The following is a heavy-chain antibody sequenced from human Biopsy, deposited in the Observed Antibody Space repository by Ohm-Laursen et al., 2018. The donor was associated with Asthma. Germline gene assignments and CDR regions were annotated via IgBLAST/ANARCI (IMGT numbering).Heavy chain of an antibody. CDR1: GGSINIGDYY. CDR3: ARTTYGDDGFDP. V-gene: IGHV4-31*03. CDR2: IYYSGST. D-gene: IGHD4-17*01. J-gene: IGHJ5*02. Sequence: TLSLTCTVSGGSINIGDYYWSWIRQHPVKGLEWIGYIYYSGSTYYNPSLKSRVSISLDTSKNQFSLSLTSVTAADTAVYYCARTTYGDDGFDPWGREPWSPSPQ.